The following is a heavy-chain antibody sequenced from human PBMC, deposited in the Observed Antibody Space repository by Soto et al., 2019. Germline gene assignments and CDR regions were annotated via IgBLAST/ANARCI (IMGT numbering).Heavy chain of an antibody. CDR1: GYSFTSYW. CDR3: ARQIYDSDTGPNFRYYFDS. J-gene: IGHJ4*02. CDR2: IDPSDSQT. V-gene: IGHV5-10-1*01. D-gene: IGHD3-22*01. Sequence: GESLKISCKGSGYSFTSYWITWVRQKPGKGLEWMGRIDPSDSQTYYSPSFRGHVTISATKSITTVFLQWSSLRASDTAMYYCARQIYDSDTGPNFRYYFDSWGQGTPVTVSS.